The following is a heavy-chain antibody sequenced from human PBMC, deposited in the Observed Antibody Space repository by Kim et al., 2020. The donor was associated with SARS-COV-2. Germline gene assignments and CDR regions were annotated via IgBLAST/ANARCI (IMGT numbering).Heavy chain of an antibody. J-gene: IGHJ5*02. CDR3: ARHGGYCSSTSCYKGGWFDP. V-gene: IGHV4-39*01. CDR2: IYYSGST. CDR1: GGSISSSSYY. Sequence: SETLSLTCTVSGGSISSSSYYWGWIRQPPGKGLEWIGSIYYSGSTYYNPSLKSRVTISVDTSKNQFSLKLSSVTAADTAVYYCARHGGYCSSTSCYKGGWFDPWGQGTLVTVSS. D-gene: IGHD2-2*02.